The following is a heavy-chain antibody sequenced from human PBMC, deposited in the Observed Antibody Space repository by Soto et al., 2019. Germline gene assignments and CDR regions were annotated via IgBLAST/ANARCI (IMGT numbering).Heavy chain of an antibody. J-gene: IGHJ4*02. V-gene: IGHV3-23*01. CDR2: ISGSGGST. Sequence: GGSLRLSCGASGFTFSSYAMSWVRQAPGKGLEWVSAISGSGGSTYYADSVKGRFTISRDNSKNTLYLQMNSLRAEDTAVYYCAKGGRVVVVVGLTPLPDYWGQGTLVTVSS. D-gene: IGHD2-15*01. CDR3: AKGGRVVVVVGLTPLPDY. CDR1: GFTFSSYA.